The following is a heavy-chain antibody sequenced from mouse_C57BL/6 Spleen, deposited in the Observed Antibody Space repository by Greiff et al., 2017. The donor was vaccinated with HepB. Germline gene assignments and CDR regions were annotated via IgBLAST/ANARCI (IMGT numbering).Heavy chain of an antibody. CDR2: ISSGGSYT. J-gene: IGHJ3*01. CDR3: ERANWDGEGWFDY. V-gene: IGHV5-6*01. Sequence: VQLKESGGDLVKPGGSLKLSCAASGFTFSSYGMSWVRQTPDKRLEWVATISSGGSYTYYPDSVKGRFTISRDNAKNTLYLQMSSLKSEDTAMYYCERANWDGEGWFDYWGQGTLVTVSA. CDR1: GFTFSSYG. D-gene: IGHD4-1*01.